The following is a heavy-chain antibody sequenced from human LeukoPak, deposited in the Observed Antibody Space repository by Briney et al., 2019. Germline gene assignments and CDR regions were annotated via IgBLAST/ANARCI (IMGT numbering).Heavy chain of an antibody. Sequence: PSETLSLTCTVSGGSISSYYWSWIRQPPGKGLEWIGYIYYSGSTNYNPSLKSRVTISVDTSKNQFSLKLSSVTAADTAVYYCARHTGIAAAGTADYWGRGTLVTVSS. D-gene: IGHD6-13*01. V-gene: IGHV4-59*08. CDR3: ARHTGIAAAGTADY. CDR2: IYYSGST. CDR1: GGSISSYY. J-gene: IGHJ4*02.